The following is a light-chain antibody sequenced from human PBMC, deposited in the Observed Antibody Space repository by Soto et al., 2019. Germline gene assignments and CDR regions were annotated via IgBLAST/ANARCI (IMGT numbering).Light chain of an antibody. CDR3: QTSGAGIQV. CDR2: LSGDGSH. Sequence: QSVLTQSPSASASLGASVKLTCTLSGGRSTDAIAWHQQQPEKGPRYLLTLSGDGSHTKGDGIPDRFSGSRSGAEGYLTISTLQSEDEADYYCQTSGAGIQVFGGGTKVTVL. V-gene: IGLV4-69*01. J-gene: IGLJ2*01. CDR1: GGRSTDA.